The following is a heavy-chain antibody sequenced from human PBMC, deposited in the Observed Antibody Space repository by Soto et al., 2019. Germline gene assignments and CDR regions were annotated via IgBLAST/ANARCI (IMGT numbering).Heavy chain of an antibody. CDR1: GYTLTDLA. CDR3: ATRGTRWLQSPFDY. CDR2: FDPEDGET. D-gene: IGHD1-1*01. Sequence: ASVKVSCKVSGYTLTDLAMHWVRQAPGKGLEWVGGFDPEDGETIYAQKFQGRVTMTEDTSTDTAYMELSSLRSEDTAVYYCATRGTRWLQSPFDYWGQGTLVTVSS. V-gene: IGHV1-24*01. J-gene: IGHJ4*02.